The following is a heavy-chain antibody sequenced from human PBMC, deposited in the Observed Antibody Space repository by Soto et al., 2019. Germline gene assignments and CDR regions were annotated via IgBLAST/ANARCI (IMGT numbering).Heavy chain of an antibody. Sequence: ASVKVSCKASVFSVDTTYCIHWVRRAPGQGLEWMGSINPNSGDTNYAQNFQGRVTMTRDTSISTAYMEVSSLTSDDTAVYYCGSPRSGPSPDVGHWGHGTVVTVS. CDR1: VFSVDTTYC. CDR3: GSPRSGPSPDVGH. CDR2: INPNSGDT. D-gene: IGHD2-15*01. J-gene: IGHJ4*01. V-gene: IGHV1-2*02.